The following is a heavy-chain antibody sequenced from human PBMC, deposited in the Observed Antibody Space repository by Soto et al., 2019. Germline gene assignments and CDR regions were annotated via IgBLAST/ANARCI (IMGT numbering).Heavy chain of an antibody. Sequence: ASVKVSCKASVFSVDTTYCIHWVRRAPGQGLEWMGSINPNSGDTNYAQNFQGRVTMTRDTSISTAYMEVSSLTSDDTAVYYCGSPRSGPSPDVGHWGHGTVVTVS. CDR1: VFSVDTTYC. CDR3: GSPRSGPSPDVGH. CDR2: INPNSGDT. D-gene: IGHD2-15*01. J-gene: IGHJ4*01. V-gene: IGHV1-2*02.